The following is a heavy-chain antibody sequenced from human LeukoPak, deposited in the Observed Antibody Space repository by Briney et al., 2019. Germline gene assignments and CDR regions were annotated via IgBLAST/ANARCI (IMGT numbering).Heavy chain of an antibody. V-gene: IGHV4-4*07. CDR3: ARDRGYSSSWYYYYYMDV. CDR1: GGSISNYY. Sequence: PSETLSLTCSFSGGSISNYYWSWVRQPPGKGLEWIGRIYTSGSTNYNPSLKSRVTMSVDTSKNQFSLKVSSVTAADTAVYYCARDRGYSSSWYYYYYMDVWGKGTTVTVSS. D-gene: IGHD6-13*01. J-gene: IGHJ6*03. CDR2: IYTSGST.